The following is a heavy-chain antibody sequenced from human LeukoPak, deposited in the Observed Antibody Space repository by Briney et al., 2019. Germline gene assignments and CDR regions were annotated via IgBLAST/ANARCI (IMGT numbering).Heavy chain of an antibody. CDR1: GGSISSYY. CDR2: IYYSGST. D-gene: IGHD6-13*01. CDR3: AREVAAAGTWYFDY. V-gene: IGHV4-59*01. Sequence: PSETLSLTCTVSGGSISSYYWSWIRQPPAKGLEWIGYIYYSGSTNYNPSLKSRVTISVDTSKNQFSLKLSSVTAADTAVYYCAREVAAAGTWYFDYWGQRTLVTVSS. J-gene: IGHJ4*02.